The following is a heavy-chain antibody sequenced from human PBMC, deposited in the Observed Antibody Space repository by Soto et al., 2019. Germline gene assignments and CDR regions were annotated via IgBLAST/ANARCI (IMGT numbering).Heavy chain of an antibody. CDR3: AREKDKMRRYYYGMDV. CDR2: ISGSGGST. V-gene: IGHV3-23*01. J-gene: IGHJ6*02. CDR1: GFTFSSYA. Sequence: PGGSLRLSCAASGFTFSSYAMSWVRQAPGKGLEWVSAISGSGGSTYYADSVKGRFTISRDNSKNTLYLQMNSLRAEDTAVYYCAREKDKMRRYYYGMDVWGQGTTVTVSS.